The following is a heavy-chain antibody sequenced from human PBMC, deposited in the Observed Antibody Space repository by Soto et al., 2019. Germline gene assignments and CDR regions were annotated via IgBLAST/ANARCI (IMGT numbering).Heavy chain of an antibody. D-gene: IGHD2-2*01. V-gene: IGHV4-59*01. CDR1: GGSIGSYY. CDR2: IYYSGST. Sequence: SETLSLTCTVSGGSIGSYYWSWIRQPPGKGLEWIGYIYYSGSTNYNPSLKSRVTISVDTSKNQFSLKLSSVTAADTAVYYCARGEVVVVPAAIGWFDPWGQGTLVTVSS. J-gene: IGHJ5*02. CDR3: ARGEVVVVPAAIGWFDP.